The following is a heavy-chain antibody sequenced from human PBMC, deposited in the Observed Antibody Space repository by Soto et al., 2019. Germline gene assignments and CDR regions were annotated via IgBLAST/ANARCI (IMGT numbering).Heavy chain of an antibody. CDR1: GFSISSGFY. J-gene: IGHJ4*02. V-gene: IGHV4-39*01. CDR2: ILYTGTT. Sequence: SETLSLTCNVSGFSISSGFYWGWIRQAPGKGLEWIASILYTGTTSYNSSLKSRVVISVDTSKNQFSLELNSVTAADTAVYYCARLGWGNGDSDYWGQGTLVTVSS. CDR3: ARLGWGNGDSDY. D-gene: IGHD3-16*01.